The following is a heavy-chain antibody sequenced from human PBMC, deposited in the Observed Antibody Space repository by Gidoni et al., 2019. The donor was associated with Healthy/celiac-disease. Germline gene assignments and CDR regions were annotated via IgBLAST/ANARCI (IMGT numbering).Heavy chain of an antibody. CDR3: AGSQWLVRCFDY. CDR2: INHSGST. V-gene: IGHV4-34*01. CDR1: GGSFSGYY. J-gene: IGHJ4*02. Sequence: QVQLQQWGAGLLKPSETLSLTCAVYGGSFSGYYWSWIRQPPGKGLEWIGEINHSGSTNYNPSLKSRVTISVDTSKNQFSLKLSSVTAADTAVYYCAGSQWLVRCFDYWGQGTLVTVSS. D-gene: IGHD6-19*01.